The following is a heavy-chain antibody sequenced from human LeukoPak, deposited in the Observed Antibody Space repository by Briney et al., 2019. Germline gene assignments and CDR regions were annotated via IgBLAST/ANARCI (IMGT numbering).Heavy chain of an antibody. CDR3: ATESYGGA. Sequence: TGGSLRLSCAASGFTVSSNSMSWVRQAPGKGLEWVSVTYSSGSTHYADSVKGRFTISRDSSKNTLYLQVNSLRAEDTAVYYCATESYGGAWGQGTLVTVSS. CDR1: GFTVSSNS. V-gene: IGHV3-53*01. D-gene: IGHD1-26*01. J-gene: IGHJ4*02. CDR2: TYSSGST.